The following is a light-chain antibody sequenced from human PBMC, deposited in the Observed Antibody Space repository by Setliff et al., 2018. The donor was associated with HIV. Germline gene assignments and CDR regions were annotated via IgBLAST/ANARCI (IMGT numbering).Light chain of an antibody. CDR1: SSDVGGYNY. CDR3: SSYTTSTTFV. J-gene: IGLJ1*01. V-gene: IGLV2-14*01. CDR2: DVS. Sequence: QSALTQPASVSGSPGQSITTACTGTSSDVGGYNYVSWYQQHPGKAPKLMIYDVSERPSGVSNRFSGSESGNTASLTISGLQAEDEADYYCSSYTTSTTFVFGTGTKVTVL.